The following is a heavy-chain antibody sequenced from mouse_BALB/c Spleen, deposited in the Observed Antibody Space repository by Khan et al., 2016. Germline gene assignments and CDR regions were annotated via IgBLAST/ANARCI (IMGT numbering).Heavy chain of an antibody. CDR3: ARRRGCYYAMDY. Sequence: QIQLVQSGPELKKPGETVKISCKASGYTFTNYGMNWVKQAPGKGLKWMGWINTYTGEPTYADDFKGRFAFSLETSASTAYLQINNLKNEDTATYFCARRRGCYYAMDYWGQGTSVTVSS. CDR1: GYTFTNYG. CDR2: INTYTGEP. V-gene: IGHV9-3-1*01. J-gene: IGHJ4*01.